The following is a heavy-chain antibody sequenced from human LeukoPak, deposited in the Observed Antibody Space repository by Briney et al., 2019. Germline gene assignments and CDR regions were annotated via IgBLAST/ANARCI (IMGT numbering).Heavy chain of an antibody. J-gene: IGHJ5*02. CDR2: VYYSGYS. Sequence: PAETLSLTCTVSGGSITSYYWAWLRQPPEKGLEWIGYVYYSGYSNYNPSLKSRVSMSVDTSMNQFSLKLSSVTAADTAVYYCARVITIFGVVRGVWFDPWGQGTLVTVSS. V-gene: IGHV4-59*08. CDR3: ARVITIFGVVRGVWFDP. CDR1: GGSITSYY. D-gene: IGHD3-3*01.